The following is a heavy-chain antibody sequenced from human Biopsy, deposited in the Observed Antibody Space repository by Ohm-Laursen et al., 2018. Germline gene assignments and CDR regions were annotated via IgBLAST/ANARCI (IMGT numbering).Heavy chain of an antibody. CDR1: GYSISSDYR. J-gene: IGHJ4*02. Sequence: SDTLSLTCSVSGYSISSDYRWGWIRQAPGKTLEWLGNIFKDGNTHYNPSLRSRLIISIDTSKNQFSLMMTSVSGADTAVYFCARVGSGWAPFDKWGQGSLVTVSP. V-gene: IGHV4-38-2*02. CDR2: IFKDGNT. CDR3: ARVGSGWAPFDK. D-gene: IGHD6-19*01.